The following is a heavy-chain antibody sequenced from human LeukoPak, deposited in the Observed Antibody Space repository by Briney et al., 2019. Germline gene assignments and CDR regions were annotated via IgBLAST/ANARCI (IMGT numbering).Heavy chain of an antibody. CDR1: GFTFSSYA. CDR3: ARDGNAYYFDY. CDR2: ISYDGSNK. J-gene: IGHJ4*02. Sequence: GGSLRLSCAASGFTFSSYAMPWVRQAPGKGLEWVAVISYDGSNKYYADSVKGRFTISRDNSKNTLYLQMNSLRAEDTAVYYCARDGNAYYFDYWGQGTLVTVSS. D-gene: IGHD1-1*01. V-gene: IGHV3-30-3*01.